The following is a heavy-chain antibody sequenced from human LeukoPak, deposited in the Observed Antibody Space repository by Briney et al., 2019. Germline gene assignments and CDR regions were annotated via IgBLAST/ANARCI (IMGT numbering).Heavy chain of an antibody. CDR3: ARDLRQWLVVDY. CDR1: GGSISSYY. CDR2: IYYSGST. V-gene: IGHV4-59*01. Sequence: PSETLSLTCTVSGGSISSYYWSWIRQPPGKGLEWIGYIYYSGSTNYNSSLKSRVTISVDTSKKQFPLKLSSVTAADTAVYYCARDLRQWLVVDYWGQGTLVTVSS. J-gene: IGHJ4*02. D-gene: IGHD6-19*01.